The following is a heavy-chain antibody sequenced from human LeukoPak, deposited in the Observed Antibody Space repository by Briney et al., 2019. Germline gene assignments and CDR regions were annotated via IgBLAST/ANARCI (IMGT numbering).Heavy chain of an antibody. CDR1: GYTFTSYD. J-gene: IGHJ6*03. V-gene: IGHV1-8*01. CDR2: MNPNSGNT. CDR3: ARGLGYCSGGSCYWAGYYYYYYMDV. Sequence: ASVKVSCKASGYTFTSYDINWVRQATGQGLEWMGWMNPNSGNTGYAQKFQGRVTMTRNTSISTAYMELSSLRSEDTAVYYCARGLGYCSGGSCYWAGYYYYYYMDVWGKGTTVTVSS. D-gene: IGHD2-15*01.